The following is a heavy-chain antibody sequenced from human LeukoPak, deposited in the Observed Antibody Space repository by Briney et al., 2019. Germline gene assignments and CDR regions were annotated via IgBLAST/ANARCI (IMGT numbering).Heavy chain of an antibody. J-gene: IGHJ4*02. V-gene: IGHV4-39*01. CDR2: IYYSGST. CDR1: GGSISSSSYY. D-gene: IGHD2-2*01. CDR3: ARLLYHRYCRSTSCQGFDY. Sequence: SETLSLTCTVSGGSISSSSYYWGWIRQPPGKGLEWIGSIYYSGSTYYNPSLKSRVTISVDTSKNQFSLKLSSVTAADTAVYYCARLLYHRYCRSTSCQGFDYWGQGTLVTVSS.